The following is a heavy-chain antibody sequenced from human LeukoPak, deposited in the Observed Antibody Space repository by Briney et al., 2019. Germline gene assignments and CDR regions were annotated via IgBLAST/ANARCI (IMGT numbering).Heavy chain of an antibody. CDR3: ARDRGVRGVLNY. V-gene: IGHV1-18*01. D-gene: IGHD3-10*01. Sequence: ASVKVSCKASGYTFTSYDINWVRQAPGQGLEWMGWISAYNGNTNYAQKLQGRVTMTTDTSTSTAYMELRSLRSDDTAVYYCARDRGVRGVLNYWGQGTLVTVSS. CDR1: GYTFTSYD. J-gene: IGHJ4*02. CDR2: ISAYNGNT.